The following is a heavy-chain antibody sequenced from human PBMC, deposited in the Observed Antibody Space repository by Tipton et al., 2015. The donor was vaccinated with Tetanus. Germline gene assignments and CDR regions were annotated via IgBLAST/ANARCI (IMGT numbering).Heavy chain of an antibody. J-gene: IGHJ4*02. V-gene: IGHV3-23*04. CDR3: ATLPPTPRPDYGSGSFPVTDY. D-gene: IGHD3-10*01. CDR1: RFTFSSYA. Sequence: QLVQSGGGLVQPGGSLRLSCAASRFTFSSYAMSWVRQAPGKGLEWVSAISGSGGDTYYADSVKGRFTISRYTSKNTLYLQMNSLRAEDTAVYYCATLPPTPRPDYGSGSFPVTDYWGQGTLVTVSS. CDR2: ISGSGGDT.